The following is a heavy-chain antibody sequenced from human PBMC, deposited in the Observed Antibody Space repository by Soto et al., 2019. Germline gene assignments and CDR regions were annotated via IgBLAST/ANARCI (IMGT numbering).Heavy chain of an antibody. D-gene: IGHD6-13*01. CDR1: GGSISSYY. J-gene: IGHJ6*02. Sequence: SETLSLTCTVSGGSISSYYWSWIRQPPGKGLEWIGYIYYSGSTNYNPSLKSRVTISVDTSKNQFSLKLSSVTAADTAVYYCARASIGGIAAAGPQVDMDVWGQGTTVTVSS. CDR2: IYYSGST. V-gene: IGHV4-59*01. CDR3: ARASIGGIAAAGPQVDMDV.